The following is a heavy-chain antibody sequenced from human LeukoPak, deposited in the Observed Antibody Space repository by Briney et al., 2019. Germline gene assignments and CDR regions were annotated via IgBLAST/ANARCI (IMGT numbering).Heavy chain of an antibody. CDR2: IENKFNGETT. CDR3: TTVTVCTGSSCPGAFDH. D-gene: IGHD2-8*02. Sequence: TPGGSLRLSCAASEFTFSDAWMNWVRQAPGKGLEWVGRIENKFNGETTDYAAPVKGRFTISRDDSKKTLYLQMNSLKADDTAVYFCTTVTVCTGSSCPGAFDHWGQGTLVTVSS. V-gene: IGHV3-15*04. CDR1: EFTFSDAW. J-gene: IGHJ4*02.